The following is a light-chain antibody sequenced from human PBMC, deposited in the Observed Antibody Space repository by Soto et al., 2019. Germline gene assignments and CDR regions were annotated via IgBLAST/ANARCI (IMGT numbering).Light chain of an antibody. CDR1: SSDVGSYNL. CDR2: EVT. Sequence: QSALTQPASVSGSPGQSITISCTGTSSDVGSYNLVSWYQQHPGKAPKLMIYEVTKRPSGVSNRFSGSKSGNTASLTISGLQAEDEADFYCCSYASSSTVIFVGGTKLTVL. V-gene: IGLV2-23*02. J-gene: IGLJ2*01. CDR3: CSYASSSTVI.